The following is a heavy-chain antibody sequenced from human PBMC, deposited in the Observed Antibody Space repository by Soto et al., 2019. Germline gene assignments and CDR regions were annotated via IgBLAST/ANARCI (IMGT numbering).Heavy chain of an antibody. CDR1: GGSISSYY. CDR3: ARGGAAYDFWSGYYTAVYWFDP. D-gene: IGHD3-3*01. Sequence: SETLSLTCTVSGGSISSYYWSWIRQPPGKGLEWIGYIYYSGSTNYNPSLKSRVTISVDTSKNQFSLKLSSVTAADTAVYYCARGGAAYDFWSGYYTAVYWFDPWGQGTLVTVSS. V-gene: IGHV4-59*01. CDR2: IYYSGST. J-gene: IGHJ5*02.